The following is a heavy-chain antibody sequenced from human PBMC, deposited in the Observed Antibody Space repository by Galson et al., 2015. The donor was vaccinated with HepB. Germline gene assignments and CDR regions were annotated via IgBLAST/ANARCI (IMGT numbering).Heavy chain of an antibody. CDR3: ARVPLPAAAIRYGYFDY. Sequence: SETLSLTCTVSGGSISSSSYYWGWIRQPPGKGLEWIGSIYYSGSTYYNPSLKSRVTISVDTSKNQFSLKLSSVTAADTAVYYCARVPLPAAAIRYGYFDYWGQGTLVTVSS. CDR1: GGSISSSSYY. D-gene: IGHD2-2*01. J-gene: IGHJ4*02. V-gene: IGHV4-39*07. CDR2: IYYSGST.